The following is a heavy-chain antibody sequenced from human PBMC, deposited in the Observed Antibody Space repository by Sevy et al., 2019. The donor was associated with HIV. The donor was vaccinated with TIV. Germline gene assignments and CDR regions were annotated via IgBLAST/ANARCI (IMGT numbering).Heavy chain of an antibody. J-gene: IGHJ4*02. CDR3: ASSRSGYFDSSGYYIY. V-gene: IGHV5-51*01. CDR2: IYPDDSDT. D-gene: IGHD3-22*01. Sequence: GESLKISCKGSGYSFTSHWIGWVRHMPGKGLEWMGIIYPDDSDTRYSPSFQGQVTFSADKSISTAYLQGSSLKASDTAMYYCASSRSGYFDSSGYYIYWGQGTLVTVSS. CDR1: GYSFTSHW.